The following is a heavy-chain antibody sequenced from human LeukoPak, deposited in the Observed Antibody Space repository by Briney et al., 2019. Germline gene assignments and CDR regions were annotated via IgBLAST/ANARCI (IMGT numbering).Heavy chain of an antibody. D-gene: IGHD3-9*01. CDR2: ISSSGSTI. Sequence: GGSLRLSCAASGFTFSDYYMSWIRQAPGKGLEWVSYISSSGSTIYYADSVKGRFTISRDNAKNSLYLQMNSLRAEDTAVYYCARENDILLDYYYYMDVWGKGTTVTISS. V-gene: IGHV3-11*01. CDR1: GFTFSDYY. J-gene: IGHJ6*03. CDR3: ARENDILLDYYYYMDV.